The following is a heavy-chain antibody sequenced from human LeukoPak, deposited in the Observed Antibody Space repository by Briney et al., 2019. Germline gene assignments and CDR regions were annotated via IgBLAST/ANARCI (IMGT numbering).Heavy chain of an antibody. V-gene: IGHV1-2*02. D-gene: IGHD3-10*01. Sequence: ASVKVSCKASGYTLTGYYMHWVRQAPGQGLEWMGWINPNSGGTNYAQKFQGRVTMTRDTSISTAYMELSRLRSDDTAVYYCAREGGTMVRGVIIRGWFDPWGQGTLVTVSS. CDR3: AREGGTMVRGVIIRGWFDP. CDR2: INPNSGGT. J-gene: IGHJ5*02. CDR1: GYTLTGYY.